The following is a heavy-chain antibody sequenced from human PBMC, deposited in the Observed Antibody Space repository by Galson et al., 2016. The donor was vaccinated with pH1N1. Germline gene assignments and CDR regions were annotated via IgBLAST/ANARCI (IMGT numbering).Heavy chain of an antibody. D-gene: IGHD4-17*01. Sequence: SLRLSCAASGSNSDYNMNWVRLAPGKGLEWVSSISGSGGRKHYADSVQGRFTISRDNSKNTVYVQMNSLRAGDTALYFCAKGGYGDSGLDVFDIWGQGTMVIVSS. CDR2: ISGSGGRK. CDR3: AKGGYGDSGLDVFDI. J-gene: IGHJ3*02. V-gene: IGHV3-23*01. CDR1: GSNSDYN.